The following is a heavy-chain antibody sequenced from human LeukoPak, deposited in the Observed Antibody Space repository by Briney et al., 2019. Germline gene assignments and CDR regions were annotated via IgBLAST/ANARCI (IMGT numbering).Heavy chain of an antibody. CDR1: EFTFSSYE. J-gene: IGHJ4*02. CDR3: ARLDSGYDFDY. D-gene: IGHD5-12*01. Sequence: GGSLRLSCAASEFTFSSYEMNWVRQAPGKGLEWVSYISSSGSTIYYADSVKGRFTISRDNAKNSLYLQMNSLRAEDTAVYYCARLDSGYDFDYWGQGTLVTVSS. V-gene: IGHV3-48*03. CDR2: ISSSGSTI.